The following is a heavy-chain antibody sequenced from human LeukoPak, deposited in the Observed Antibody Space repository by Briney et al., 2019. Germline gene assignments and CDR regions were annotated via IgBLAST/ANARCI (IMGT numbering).Heavy chain of an antibody. J-gene: IGHJ4*02. V-gene: IGHV1-2*02. CDR1: GFTFSNYG. Sequence: GGSLRLSCAASGFTFSNYGMHWVRQAPGQGLEWMGWINPNSGGTNYAQKFQGRVTMTRDTSISTAYMELSRLRSDDTAVYYCAREGDYYDSSGYYYWGQGTLVTVSS. CDR3: AREGDYYDSSGYYY. D-gene: IGHD3-22*01. CDR2: INPNSGGT.